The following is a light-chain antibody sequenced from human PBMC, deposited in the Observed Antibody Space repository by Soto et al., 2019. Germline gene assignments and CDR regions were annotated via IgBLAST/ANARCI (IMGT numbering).Light chain of an antibody. CDR2: DVS. V-gene: IGLV2-14*03. CDR3: SSYTSSMIGVV. CDR1: SSDVGAYNF. Sequence: QSVLTQPASVSGSPGQSITISCTGTSSDVGAYNFVSWYQQHPGKAPKVMIYDVSYRPSGFSNRFSGTKSGNTASLSISGLRAEDEADYYCSSYTSSMIGVVFGGGTKLTVL. J-gene: IGLJ2*01.